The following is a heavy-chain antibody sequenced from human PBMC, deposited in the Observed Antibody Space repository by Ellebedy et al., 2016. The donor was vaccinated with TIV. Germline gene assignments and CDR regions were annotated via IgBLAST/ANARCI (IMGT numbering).Heavy chain of an antibody. CDR1: GGSISSSSYY. Sequence: GSLRLXCTVSGGSISSSSYYWGWIRQPPGKGLEWIGSIYYSGSTYYNPSLKSRVTISVDTSKNQFSLKLSSVTAADTAVYYCARDYGGNSGWDYYYYGMDVWGQGTTVTVSS. CDR2: IYYSGST. CDR3: ARDYGGNSGWDYYYYGMDV. V-gene: IGHV4-39*07. D-gene: IGHD4-23*01. J-gene: IGHJ6*02.